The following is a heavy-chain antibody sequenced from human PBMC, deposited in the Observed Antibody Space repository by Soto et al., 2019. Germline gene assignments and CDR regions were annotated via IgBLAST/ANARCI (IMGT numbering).Heavy chain of an antibody. D-gene: IGHD6-6*01. CDR3: ARVPLVNQYSSSCPYYYGMDV. Sequence: QVQLVQSGAEVKKPGSSVKVSCKASGGTFSSYAISWVRQAPGQGLEWMGGIIPIFGTANYAQKFPGRVTITADESTSTAYMELSSLRSEDTAVYYCARVPLVNQYSSSCPYYYGMDVWGQGTTVTVSS. CDR1: GGTFSSYA. CDR2: IIPIFGTA. V-gene: IGHV1-69*12. J-gene: IGHJ6*02.